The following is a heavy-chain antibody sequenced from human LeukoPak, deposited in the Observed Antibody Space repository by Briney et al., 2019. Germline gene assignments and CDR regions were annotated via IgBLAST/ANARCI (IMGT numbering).Heavy chain of an antibody. Sequence: SETLSLTCTVSGGSISSYYWSWIRQPPGKGLEWIGYIYYSGSTNYNPSLKGRVTISVDTSKNQFSLKLSSVTAADTAVYYCARDREQYFDYWGQGTLVTVSS. CDR2: IYYSGST. CDR3: ARDREQYFDY. V-gene: IGHV4-59*01. J-gene: IGHJ4*02. D-gene: IGHD1/OR15-1a*01. CDR1: GGSISSYY.